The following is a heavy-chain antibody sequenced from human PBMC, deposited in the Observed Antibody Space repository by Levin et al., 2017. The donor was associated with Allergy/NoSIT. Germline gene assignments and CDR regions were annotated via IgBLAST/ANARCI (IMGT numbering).Heavy chain of an antibody. J-gene: IGHJ4*02. Sequence: SLKISCAASGFTFDDSAMHWVRQSPGKGLEWVSGISGSTRTIGYADSVRGRFTISRVNAKNSLYLQMNSLRAEATALYYCVRAVGYSYGRRFDDWGQGTLVTVSS. CDR2: ISGSTRTI. V-gene: IGHV3-9*01. CDR3: VRAVGYSYGRRFDD. CDR1: GFTFDDSA. D-gene: IGHD5-18*01.